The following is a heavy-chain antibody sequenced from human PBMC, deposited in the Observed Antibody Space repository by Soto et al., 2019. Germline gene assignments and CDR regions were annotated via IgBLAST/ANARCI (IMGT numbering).Heavy chain of an antibody. CDR2: IYYSGST. D-gene: IGHD3-3*02. CDR3: ASSLRIFGVVTSSSWFDP. Sequence: PSENPSLTWTVSGGSLSSSSYYWGWVRQAPRKGLEWIGSIYYSGSTYYNPSLKSRVTISVDTSKNQFSLKLSSVTAADTAVYYCASSLRIFGVVTSSSWFDPWGQGTLVTVSS. V-gene: IGHV4-39*01. J-gene: IGHJ5*02. CDR1: GGSLSSSSYY.